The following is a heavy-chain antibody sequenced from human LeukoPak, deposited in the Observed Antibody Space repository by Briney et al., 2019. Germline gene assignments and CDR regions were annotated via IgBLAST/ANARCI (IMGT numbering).Heavy chain of an antibody. CDR3: ASGRDGYNYFVY. V-gene: IGHV4-59*01. CDR2: IYYSGST. CDR1: GGSISSYY. D-gene: IGHD5-24*01. J-gene: IGHJ4*02. Sequence: SETLSLTCTVSGGSISSYYWSWIRQPPGKGLEWIGYIYYSGSTNYNPSLKSRVTISVDTSKNQFSLKLSSVTAADTAVYYCASGRDGYNYFVYWGQGTLVTVSS.